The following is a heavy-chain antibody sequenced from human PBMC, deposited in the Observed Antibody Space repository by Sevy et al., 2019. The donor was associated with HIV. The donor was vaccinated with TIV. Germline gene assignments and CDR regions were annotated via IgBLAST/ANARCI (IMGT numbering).Heavy chain of an antibody. CDR2: IYYSGST. CDR1: GGSISSSSYY. CDR3: VGIYYDSSGYYFLSFDY. V-gene: IGHV4-39*01. J-gene: IGHJ4*02. D-gene: IGHD3-22*01. Sequence: SETLSLTCTVSGGSISSSSYYWGWIRQPPGKGLEWIGSIYYSGSTYYHPSLKSRVTISVDTSKNQFSLKLSSVTAADTAVYYCVGIYYDSSGYYFLSFDYWGQGTLVTVSS.